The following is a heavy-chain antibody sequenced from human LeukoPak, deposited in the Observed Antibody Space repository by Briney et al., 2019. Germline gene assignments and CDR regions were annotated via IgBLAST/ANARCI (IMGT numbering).Heavy chain of an antibody. V-gene: IGHV4-31*03. CDR1: GGSISSGGYY. J-gene: IGHJ4*02. CDR2: IYYSGST. Sequence: PSETLSLTCTVSGGSISSGGYYWSWILQHPGKGLEWIGYIYYSGSTYYNPSLKSRVTISVDTSKNQFSLKLSSVTAADTAVYYCARKSSRYSPFDYWGQGTLVTVSS. CDR3: ARKSSRYSPFDY. D-gene: IGHD5-12*01.